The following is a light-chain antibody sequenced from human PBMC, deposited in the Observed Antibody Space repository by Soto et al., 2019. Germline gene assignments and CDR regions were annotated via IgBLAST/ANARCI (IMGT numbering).Light chain of an antibody. J-gene: IGLJ1*01. CDR2: DVS. CDR1: SSDIGNYNY. V-gene: IGLV2-14*03. CDR3: SSYTTSATLYV. Sequence: QSALTQPASVSGSPGQSIIISCTGTSSDIGNYNYVSWYRQHPGKAPKLMIYDVSHRPSGVSNRFSGSKSGNTASLTISGLQSEDEADYYCSSYTTSATLYVFGTGTKVTVL.